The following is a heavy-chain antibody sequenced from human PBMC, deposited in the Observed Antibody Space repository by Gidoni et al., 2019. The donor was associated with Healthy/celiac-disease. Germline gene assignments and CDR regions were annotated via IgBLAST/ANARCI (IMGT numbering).Heavy chain of an antibody. CDR1: GFPFSSSA. J-gene: IGHJ3*02. Sequence: EVQLVESGGGLVQPGGSLRLSCSASGFPFSSSAMHWVRQAPGKGLEDVSAISSNGGSTYYADSVKGRFTISRDNSKNTLYLQMSSLRAEDTAVYYCVKDRSRDGYNYDAFDIWGQGTMVTVSS. V-gene: IGHV3-64D*06. CDR2: ISSNGGST. D-gene: IGHD5-12*01. CDR3: VKDRSRDGYNYDAFDI.